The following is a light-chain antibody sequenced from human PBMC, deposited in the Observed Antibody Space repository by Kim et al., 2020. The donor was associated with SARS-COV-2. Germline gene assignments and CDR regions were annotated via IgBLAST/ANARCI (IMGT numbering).Light chain of an antibody. CDR1: QSVSNS. CDR2: GAS. Sequence: SVSPGERATLSCRASQSVSNSLAWYQQKPGQAPRLLIYGASTRATGIPVRFSGSGSRTEFTLTISSLQSEDFAVYYCQQYNNWPETFGQGTKVDIK. CDR3: QQYNNWPET. V-gene: IGKV3-15*01. J-gene: IGKJ1*01.